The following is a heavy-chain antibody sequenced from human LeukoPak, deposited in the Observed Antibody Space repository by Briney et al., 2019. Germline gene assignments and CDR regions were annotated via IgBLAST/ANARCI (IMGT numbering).Heavy chain of an antibody. D-gene: IGHD5-12*01. CDR2: IIPIFGTA. J-gene: IGHJ4*02. V-gene: IGHV1-69*01. CDR1: GGTFSSYA. CDR3: AREYSGYDRGIDY. Sequence: SVKVSCKASGGTFSSYAISWVRQAPGQGLEWMGGIIPIFGTANYAQKLQGRVTITAGESTSTAYMELSSVRSEDTDVYYCAREYSGYDRGIDYWGQGTLVTVSS.